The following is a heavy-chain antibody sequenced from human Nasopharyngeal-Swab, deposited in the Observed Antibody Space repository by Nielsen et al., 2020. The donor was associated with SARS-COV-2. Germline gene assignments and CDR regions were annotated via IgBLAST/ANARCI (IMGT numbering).Heavy chain of an antibody. V-gene: IGHV3-53*04. J-gene: IGHJ6*02. CDR1: GFTVSSNY. D-gene: IGHD5-18*01. CDR3: ARDRVDTAMVHYYYYGMDV. CDR2: IYSGGST. Sequence: GESLKISCAASGFTVSSNYMSWVRQAPGKGLEWVSVIYSGGSTYYADSVKGRFTISRHNSKNMLYLQMNSLRAEDTAVYYCARDRVDTAMVHYYYYGMDVWGQGTTVTVSS.